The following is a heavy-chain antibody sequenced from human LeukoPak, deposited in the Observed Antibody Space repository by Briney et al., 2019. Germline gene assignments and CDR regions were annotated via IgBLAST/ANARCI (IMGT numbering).Heavy chain of an antibody. J-gene: IGHJ4*02. Sequence: ASVNLSCKASGYTFTSYGISWVRQAPGQGLEWMGWISTYNGNTNYAQNLQGRVTMTTDPSTSTAYMELRSMRSDDTAVYYCARETAMVPDYWGQGTLVTVSS. CDR2: ISTYNGNT. CDR3: ARETAMVPDY. V-gene: IGHV1-18*01. D-gene: IGHD5-18*01. CDR1: GYTFTSYG.